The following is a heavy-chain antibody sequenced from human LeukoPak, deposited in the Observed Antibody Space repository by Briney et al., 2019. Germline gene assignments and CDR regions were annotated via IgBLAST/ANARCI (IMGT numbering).Heavy chain of an antibody. CDR3: ARDRRITGGDAFDI. V-gene: IGHV3-30*04. Sequence: GGSLRLSCAASGFTFSSYAMHWVRQAPGKGLEWVAVISYDGSNKYYADSVKGRFTISRDNSKNTLYLQVNSLRAEDTAVYYCARDRRITGGDAFDIWGQGTMVTVSS. CDR2: ISYDGSNK. J-gene: IGHJ3*02. CDR1: GFTFSSYA. D-gene: IGHD2-15*01.